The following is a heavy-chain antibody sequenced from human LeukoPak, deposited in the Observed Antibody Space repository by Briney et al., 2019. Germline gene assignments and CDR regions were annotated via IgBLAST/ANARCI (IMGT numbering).Heavy chain of an antibody. CDR2: IYHGGST. J-gene: IGHJ3*02. CDR3: ARRITIVGAKGSFDI. V-gene: IGHV4-59*08. CDR1: GGSISSYY. D-gene: IGHD1-26*01. Sequence: PSETLSLTCTVSGGSISSYYWGWIRQPPGKGLEWIGYIYHGGSTNYNPSLKSRVTISVDTSKNQCSLKLTSVTAADTAIYYGARRITIVGAKGSFDIWGQGTMVTVSS.